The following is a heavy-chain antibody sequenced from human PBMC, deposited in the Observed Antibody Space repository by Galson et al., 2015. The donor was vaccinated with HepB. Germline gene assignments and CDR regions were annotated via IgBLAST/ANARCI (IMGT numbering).Heavy chain of an antibody. V-gene: IGHV3-33*01. D-gene: IGHD1-26*01. Sequence: SLRLSCAASGFTFSSYGMHWVRQAPGKGLEWVAVIWYDGSNKYYADSVKGRFTISRDNSKNTLYLQMNSLRAEDTAVYYCARDPFMVQDSGSPGGWFDPWGQGTLVTVSS. CDR3: ARDPFMVQDSGSPGGWFDP. CDR1: GFTFSSYG. J-gene: IGHJ5*02. CDR2: IWYDGSNK.